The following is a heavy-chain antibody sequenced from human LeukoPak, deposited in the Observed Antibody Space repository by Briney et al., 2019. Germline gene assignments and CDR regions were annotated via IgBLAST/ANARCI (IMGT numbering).Heavy chain of an antibody. CDR1: GFTFSSYA. D-gene: IGHD3-10*01. CDR2: ISYDGSNK. CDR3: ARENNYYGTSDY. J-gene: IGHJ4*02. Sequence: GGSLRLSCAASGFTFSSYAMHWVRQAPGKGLEWVAVISYDGSNKYYADSVKGRFTISRDNSKNTLYLQMNSLRAEDTAVYYCARENNYYGTSDYWGQGTLVTLSS. V-gene: IGHV3-30-3*01.